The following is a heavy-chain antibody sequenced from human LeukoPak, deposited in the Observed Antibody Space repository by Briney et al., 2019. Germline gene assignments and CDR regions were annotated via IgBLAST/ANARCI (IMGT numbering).Heavy chain of an antibody. CDR3: ARGLEGFLEWLPYAHYYYYYYMDV. J-gene: IGHJ6*03. CDR1: GFTFSSYG. V-gene: IGHV3-30*03. CDR2: ISYDGSNK. Sequence: PGGSLRLSCAASGFTFSSYGMHWVRQAPGKGLEWVAVISYDGSNKYYADSVKGRFTISRDNSKNTLYLQMNSLRAEDTAVYYCARGLEGFLEWLPYAHYYYYYYMDVWGKGTTVTVSS. D-gene: IGHD3-3*01.